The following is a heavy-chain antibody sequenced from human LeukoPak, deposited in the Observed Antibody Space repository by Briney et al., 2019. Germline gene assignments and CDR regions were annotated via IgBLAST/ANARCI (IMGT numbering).Heavy chain of an antibody. Sequence: PGGSQRLSCAASGFNFSSYRMSWVRPAPGKGQEWVSLISGDTTTYHADSVKGRFNIPRDNSKNTLYLQMHSLTADYTNVYYCAKEVSGYYVGRYFDYWGQGTLVTVSS. D-gene: IGHD5-12*01. V-gene: IGHV3-23*01. CDR3: AKEVSGYYVGRYFDY. CDR1: GFNFSSYR. J-gene: IGHJ4*02. CDR2: ISGDTTT.